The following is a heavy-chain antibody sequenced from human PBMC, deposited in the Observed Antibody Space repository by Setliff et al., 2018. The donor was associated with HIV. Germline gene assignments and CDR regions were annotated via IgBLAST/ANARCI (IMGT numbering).Heavy chain of an antibody. CDR2: INWNGDRI. Sequence: GGSLRLSCAASGINLGDYGMSWVRQVPGKGLEWVSGINWNGDRIGYADSVKGRFTISRGNTKNSLYLQMNSLRGEDTAVYYCARGGGASDYWGQGTLVTVSS. J-gene: IGHJ4*02. CDR3: ARGGGASDY. CDR1: GINLGDYG. V-gene: IGHV3-20*04. D-gene: IGHD3-16*01.